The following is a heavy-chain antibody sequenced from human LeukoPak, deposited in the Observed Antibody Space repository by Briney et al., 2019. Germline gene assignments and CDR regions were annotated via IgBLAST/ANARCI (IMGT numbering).Heavy chain of an antibody. CDR3: ARDLGRIGVTGTRGFDS. J-gene: IGHJ4*02. CDR2: INPNSGGT. V-gene: IGHV1-2*02. D-gene: IGHD6-19*01. Sequence: ASVKVSCKASGYTFTAYYMHWVRQAPGQGLEWMGWINPNSGGTNYAQKFQGMVTMTRDTSISTAYMDLGRLTSDDTAVYYCARDLGRIGVTGTRGFDSWGQGTLVTVSS. CDR1: GYTFTAYY.